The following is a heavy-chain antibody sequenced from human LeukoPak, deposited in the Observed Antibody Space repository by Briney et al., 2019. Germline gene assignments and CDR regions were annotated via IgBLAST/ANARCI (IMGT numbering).Heavy chain of an antibody. Sequence: ASVKVSCKASGGTFSRYAISWVRQAPGQGLEWMGGIIPIFGTANYAQKFQGRVTITADESTSTAYMELSSLRSEDTAVYYCARGKEAMALWGFDYWGQGTLVTVSS. CDR3: ARGKEAMALWGFDY. D-gene: IGHD5-18*01. CDR1: GGTFSRYA. V-gene: IGHV1-69*13. J-gene: IGHJ4*02. CDR2: IIPIFGTA.